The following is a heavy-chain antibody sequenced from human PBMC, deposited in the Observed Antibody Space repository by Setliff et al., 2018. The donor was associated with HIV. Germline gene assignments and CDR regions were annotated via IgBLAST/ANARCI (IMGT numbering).Heavy chain of an antibody. CDR2: IFYSGST. V-gene: IGHV4-30-4*08. CDR3: ARILGSHYYYGMDV. CDR1: GGSFSSGDYS. J-gene: IGHJ6*02. D-gene: IGHD6-19*01. Sequence: PSETLSLTCTVSGGSFSSGDYSWTWIRQPPGKGLEWIGFIFYSGSTHQNPSLKSRVTISVDSSKNHFSLLLSSVTAADTAVYFCARILGSHYYYGMDVWGPGTTVTVSS.